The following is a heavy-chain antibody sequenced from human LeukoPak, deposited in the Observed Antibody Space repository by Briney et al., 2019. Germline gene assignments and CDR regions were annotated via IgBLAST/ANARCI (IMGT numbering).Heavy chain of an antibody. D-gene: IGHD2-2*01. Sequence: PGGSLRLSCAASGFTFSSYAMSSVRQAPGKGLEWVAVISYDGSNKYYADSVKGRFTISRDNSKNTLYLQMNSLRAEDTAVYYCARDYCRTTSCLESWGQGTLVTVSS. J-gene: IGHJ4*02. CDR1: GFTFSSYA. V-gene: IGHV3-30-3*01. CDR3: ARDYCRTTSCLES. CDR2: ISYDGSNK.